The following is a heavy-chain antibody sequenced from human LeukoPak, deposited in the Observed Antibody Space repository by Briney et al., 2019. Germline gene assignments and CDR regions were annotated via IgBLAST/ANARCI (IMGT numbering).Heavy chain of an antibody. V-gene: IGHV3-49*04. J-gene: IGHJ6*03. CDR1: GFTFGDYA. D-gene: IGHD3-10*01. Sequence: GGSLRLSCTASGFTFGDYAMSWVRQAPGKGLEWVGFIRSKAYGGTTEYAASVKGRFTISRDDSKSIAYLQMNSLKTEDTAVYYCTRDREVRGVDPYYYYMDVWGKGTTVTISS. CDR2: IRSKAYGGTT. CDR3: TRDREVRGVDPYYYYMDV.